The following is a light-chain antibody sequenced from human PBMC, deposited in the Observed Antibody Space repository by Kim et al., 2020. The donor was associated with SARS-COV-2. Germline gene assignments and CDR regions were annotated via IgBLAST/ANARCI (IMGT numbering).Light chain of an antibody. CDR2: DAS. CDR1: QGISSA. Sequence: AIQLTQSPSSLSASVGDRVTITCRASQGISSALAWYQQKPGKATKLLIYDASSLESGVPSRFSGSGSGTDFTLTISSLQPEDFATYYCQQFNNYLLTFGGGTKVDIK. CDR3: QQFNNYLLT. J-gene: IGKJ4*01. V-gene: IGKV1D-13*01.